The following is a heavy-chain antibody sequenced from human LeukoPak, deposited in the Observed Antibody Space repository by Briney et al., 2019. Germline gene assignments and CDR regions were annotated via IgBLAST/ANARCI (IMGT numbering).Heavy chain of an antibody. D-gene: IGHD2-15*01. J-gene: IGHJ3*02. CDR1: GFTFSSYA. CDR2: ISGSGGST. Sequence: AGGSLRLSCAASGFTFSSYAMSWVRQAPGKGLELVSAISGSGGSTYYADSVKGRFTISRDTSKNTLYLQMNSLRAEDTAVYYCAKEYSALKVAADVDDAFDIWGQGTMVTVPS. V-gene: IGHV3-23*01. CDR3: AKEYSALKVAADVDDAFDI.